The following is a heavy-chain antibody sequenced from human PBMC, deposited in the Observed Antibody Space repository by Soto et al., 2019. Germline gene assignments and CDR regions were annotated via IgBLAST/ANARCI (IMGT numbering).Heavy chain of an antibody. J-gene: IGHJ6*02. CDR3: ARDRGSACSGGSCYSNYYYYGMDV. CDR2: ISSSSSTI. D-gene: IGHD2-15*01. CDR1: GFTFSSYS. Sequence: GGSLRLSCAASGFTFSSYSMNWVRQAPGKGLEWVSYISSSSSTIYYADSVKGRFTISRDNAKNSLYLQMNSLRDEDTAVYYCARDRGSACSGGSCYSNYYYYGMDVWGQGTTVTVSS. V-gene: IGHV3-48*02.